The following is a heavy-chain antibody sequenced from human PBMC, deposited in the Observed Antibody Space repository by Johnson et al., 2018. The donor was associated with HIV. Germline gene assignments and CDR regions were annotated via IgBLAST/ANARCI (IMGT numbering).Heavy chain of an antibody. Sequence: QEQLVESGGGVVQPGRSLRLSCAASGFTFSSYAMHWVRQAPGKGLEWVAVISYDGSNKYYADSVKGRFTISRDNSKNTAFLQMNSLKTEDTAVYYCKAIFDAFDIWGQGTMVTVSS. CDR3: KAIFDAFDI. CDR2: ISYDGSNK. J-gene: IGHJ3*02. D-gene: IGHD2-21*01. CDR1: GFTFSSYA. V-gene: IGHV3-30-3*01.